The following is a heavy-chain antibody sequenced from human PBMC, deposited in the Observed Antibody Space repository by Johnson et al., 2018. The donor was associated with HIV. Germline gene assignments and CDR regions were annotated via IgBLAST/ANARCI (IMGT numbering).Heavy chain of an antibody. V-gene: IGHV3-33*06. CDR1: GFTFSSYG. CDR3: AKRQGGGAFDI. J-gene: IGHJ3*02. Sequence: QVQLVESGGGVVQPGRSLRLSCAASGFTFSSYGMHWVRQAPGKGLEWVAVIWYDGSNKYYADSVKGRFTISRDNSKNTLYLQMNSLRAEDTAVYYCAKRQGGGAFDIWGQGTMVTVSS. CDR2: IWYDGSNK. D-gene: IGHD2-15*01.